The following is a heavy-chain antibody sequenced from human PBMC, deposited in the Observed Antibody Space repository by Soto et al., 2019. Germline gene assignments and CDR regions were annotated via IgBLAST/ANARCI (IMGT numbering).Heavy chain of an antibody. CDR2: IIPIFGTA. D-gene: IGHD3-22*01. J-gene: IGHJ6*02. V-gene: IGHV1-69*13. CDR1: GDTFSSYA. Sequence: SVKVSCKASGDTFSSYAISWVRQAPGQGLEWMGGIIPIFGTANYAQKFQGRVTITADESTSTAYMELSSLRSEGTAVYYCARDGSGYRSRASPMDVWGQGTTVTVSS. CDR3: ARDGSGYRSRASPMDV.